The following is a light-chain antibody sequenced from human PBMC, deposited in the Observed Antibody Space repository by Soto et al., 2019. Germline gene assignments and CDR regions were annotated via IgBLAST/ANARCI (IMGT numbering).Light chain of an antibody. CDR1: QSFRGL. CDR2: DAY. J-gene: IGKJ1*01. Sequence: EVVLTQSPVTLSLSPGERATLSCRASQSFRGLLAWYQQKPGQDPRLLIYDAYNRATGIPPRFSGSGSGTDFTLTISRLEPEDFAVYYCQQYGSSGTFGQGTKVDIK. V-gene: IGKV3-20*01. CDR3: QQYGSSGT.